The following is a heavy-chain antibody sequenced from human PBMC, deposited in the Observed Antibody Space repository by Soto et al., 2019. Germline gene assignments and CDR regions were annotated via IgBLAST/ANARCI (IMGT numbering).Heavy chain of an antibody. CDR1: GFTFSGSA. J-gene: IGHJ6*02. Sequence: EVQLVESGGGLVQPGGSLKLSCAASGFTFSGSAMHWVRQASGKGLEWVGRIRSKANSYATAYAASVKGRFTISRDDSKNTAYLQMNSLNTEDTAVYYCTRDLDPGYCSGGSCYSFYYYYGMDVWGQGTTVTVSS. D-gene: IGHD2-15*01. CDR2: IRSKANSYAT. V-gene: IGHV3-73*02. CDR3: TRDLDPGYCSGGSCYSFYYYYGMDV.